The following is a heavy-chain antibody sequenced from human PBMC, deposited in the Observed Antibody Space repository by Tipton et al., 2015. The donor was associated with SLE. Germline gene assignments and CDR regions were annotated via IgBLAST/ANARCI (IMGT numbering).Heavy chain of an antibody. CDR2: IYYSGST. Sequence: LRLSCTVSGGSISSYYWSWIRQPPGKGLEWIGYIYYSGSTNYNPSLKSRVTISVDTSKNQFSLKLSSVTAADTAVYYCARLKSGVRKSSSARQRDWYFDLWGRGTLVTVSS. V-gene: IGHV4-59*12. CDR3: ARLKSGVRKSSSARQRDWYFDL. D-gene: IGHD6-6*01. CDR1: GGSISSYY. J-gene: IGHJ2*01.